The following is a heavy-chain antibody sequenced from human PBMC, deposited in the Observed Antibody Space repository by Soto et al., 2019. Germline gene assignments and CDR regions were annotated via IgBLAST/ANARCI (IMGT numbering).Heavy chain of an antibody. CDR2: ISGSGGST. J-gene: IGHJ4*02. V-gene: IGHV3-23*01. Sequence: EVQLLESGGGLVQPGGSLRLSCAASGFTFSSXAXSXXXXXXGKGLEWVSAISGSGGSTYYADSVKGRFTISRDNSKNXLXXXXXXXXXXXXAVYYCAXSSTPFDYWGQGTLVTVSS. D-gene: IGHD6-13*01. CDR3: AXSSTPFDY. CDR1: GFTFSSXA.